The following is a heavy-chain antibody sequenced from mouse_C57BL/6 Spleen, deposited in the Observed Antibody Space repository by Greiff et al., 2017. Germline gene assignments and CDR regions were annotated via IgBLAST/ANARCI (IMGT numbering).Heavy chain of an antibody. J-gene: IGHJ2*01. D-gene: IGHD2-14*01. Sequence: QVQLQQPGAELVKPGASVKLSCKASGYTFTSYWMHWVKQRPGQGLEWIGMIHPNSGSTNYNEKFKSKATLTVDKSSSTAYMQRSSLTSEDSAVYYCARGGTEKVDYWGQGTTLTVSS. CDR1: GYTFTSYW. CDR2: IHPNSGST. V-gene: IGHV1-64*01. CDR3: ARGGTEKVDY.